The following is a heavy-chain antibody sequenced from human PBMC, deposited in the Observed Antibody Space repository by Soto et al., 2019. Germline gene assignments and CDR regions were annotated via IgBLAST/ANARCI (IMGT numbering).Heavy chain of an antibody. CDR1: GGSISRYY. V-gene: IGHV4-59*01. D-gene: IGHD2-8*01. Sequence: QVQLQESGPGVVKASETLSLTCSVSGGSISRYYWSWIRQPPGKGLEWIGYAYYSGDTGYNPSLQSRVTMAVDTSKNQVSLKLTSVTAADTAVYYCARDRSTYGGGGTGEVKENWFDPWGPGALVTVSS. J-gene: IGHJ5*02. CDR2: AYYSGDT. CDR3: ARDRSTYGGGGTGEVKENWFDP.